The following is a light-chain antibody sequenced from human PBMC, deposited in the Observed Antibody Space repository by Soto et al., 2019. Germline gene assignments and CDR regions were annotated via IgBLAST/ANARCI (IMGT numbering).Light chain of an antibody. CDR2: AVT. J-gene: IGLJ1*01. Sequence: QSVLTQLASVSGSPGQSITISCTGTSSDAGYYDYVSWYQQHPGKAPKLMIYAVTSRPSGVSNRFSGSKSGNTASLTISGLQAEDEADYYCSSYTSSSTLGVFGTGTKVTVL. V-gene: IGLV2-14*01. CDR3: SSYTSSSTLGV. CDR1: SSDAGYYDY.